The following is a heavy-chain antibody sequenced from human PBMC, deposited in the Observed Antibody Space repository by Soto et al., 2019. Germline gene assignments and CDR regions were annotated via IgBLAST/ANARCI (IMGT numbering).Heavy chain of an antibody. CDR2: IYYSGST. V-gene: IGHV4-31*03. Sequence: PSETLSLTCTVSGGSISSGGYYWSWIRQHPGKGLEWIGYIYYSGSTYYNPSLKSRVTISVDTSKNQFSLKLSSVTAADTAVYYCARAQITAYYYDSSGYYRTSNQYYFDYWGQGTLVTVSS. CDR1: GGSISSGGYY. D-gene: IGHD3-22*01. CDR3: ARAQITAYYYDSSGYYRTSNQYYFDY. J-gene: IGHJ4*02.